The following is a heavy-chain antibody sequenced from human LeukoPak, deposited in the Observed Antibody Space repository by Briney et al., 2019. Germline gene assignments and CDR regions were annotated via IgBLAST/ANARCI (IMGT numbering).Heavy chain of an antibody. CDR2: IIPIFGTA. CDR3: ARDLVAGTPFLDY. CDR1: GGTFSSYA. D-gene: IGHD6-19*01. Sequence: ASVKVSCKAPGGTFSSYAISWVRQAPGQGLEWMGGIIPIFGTANYAQKFQGRVTITADKSTSTAYMELSSLRSEDTAVYYCARDLVAGTPFLDYWGQGTLVTVSS. V-gene: IGHV1-69*06. J-gene: IGHJ4*02.